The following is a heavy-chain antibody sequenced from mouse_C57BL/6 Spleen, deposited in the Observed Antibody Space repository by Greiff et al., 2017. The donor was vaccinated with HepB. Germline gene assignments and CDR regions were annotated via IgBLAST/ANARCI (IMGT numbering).Heavy chain of an antibody. D-gene: IGHD2-1*01. Sequence: VKLQQSGAELVKPGASVKISCKASGYAFSSYWMNWVKQRPGKGLEWIGQIYPGDGDTNYNGKFKGKATLTADKSSSTAYMQLSSLTSEDSAVYFCARSYGNYGFDYWGQGPTLTVSS. CDR3: ARSYGNYGFDY. CDR1: GYAFSSYW. CDR2: IYPGDGDT. J-gene: IGHJ2*01. V-gene: IGHV1-80*01.